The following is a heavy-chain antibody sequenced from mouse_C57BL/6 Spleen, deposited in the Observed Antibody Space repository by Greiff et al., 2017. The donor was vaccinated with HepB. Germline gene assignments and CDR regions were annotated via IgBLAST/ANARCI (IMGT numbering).Heavy chain of an antibody. CDR2: IYPGDGDT. CDR1: GYAFSSSW. Sequence: VQLQQSGPELVKPGASVKISCKASGYAFSSSWMNWVKQRPGKGLEWIGRIYPGDGDTNYNGKFKGKATLTADKSSSTAYMQLSSLTSEDSAVYFCARDHYYGSSYVYFDVWGTGTTVTVSS. J-gene: IGHJ1*03. D-gene: IGHD1-1*01. CDR3: ARDHYYGSSYVYFDV. V-gene: IGHV1-82*01.